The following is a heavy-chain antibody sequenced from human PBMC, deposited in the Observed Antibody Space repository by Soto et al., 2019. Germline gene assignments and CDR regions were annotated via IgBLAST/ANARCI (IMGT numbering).Heavy chain of an antibody. V-gene: IGHV3-23*01. CDR1: GFTFSSYA. Sequence: GGSLRLSCAASGFTFSSYAMSWVRQAPGKGLEWVSAISGSGGSTYYADSVKGRFTISRDNSKNTLYLQMNSLRAEDTAVYYCAKVGEEYYCSGGSCYLWFDPWGQGTLVTVSS. CDR2: ISGSGGST. CDR3: AKVGEEYYCSGGSCYLWFDP. J-gene: IGHJ5*02. D-gene: IGHD2-15*01.